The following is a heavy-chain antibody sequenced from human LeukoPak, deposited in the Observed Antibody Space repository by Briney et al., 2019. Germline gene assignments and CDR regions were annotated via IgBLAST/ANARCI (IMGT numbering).Heavy chain of an antibody. CDR2: IYYSGST. CDR3: ARVPRDSSGYYGYEY. Sequence: SETLSLTCTVSGGSISSSSYYWGWIRQPPGKGLEWIGSIYYSGSTYYNPSLKSRVTISVDTSKNQFSLKLSSVTAADTAVYYCARVPRDSSGYYGYEYWGQGTLVTVSS. V-gene: IGHV4-39*07. D-gene: IGHD3-22*01. J-gene: IGHJ4*02. CDR1: GGSISSSSYY.